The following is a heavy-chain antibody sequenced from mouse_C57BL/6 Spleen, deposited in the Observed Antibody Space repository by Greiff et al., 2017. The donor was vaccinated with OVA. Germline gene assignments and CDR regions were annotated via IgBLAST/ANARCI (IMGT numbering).Heavy chain of an antibody. Sequence: QVQLQQPGAELVMPGASVKLSCKASGYTFTSYWMHWVKQRPGQGLEWIGEIDPSDSYTKYNQKFKGKSTVTVDKSSSTAYMQLSSLTSEDSAVYYCARSSSGYQDFDYWGQGTTLTVSS. V-gene: IGHV1-69*01. D-gene: IGHD3-2*02. CDR2: IDPSDSYT. CDR3: ARSSSGYQDFDY. CDR1: GYTFTSYW. J-gene: IGHJ2*01.